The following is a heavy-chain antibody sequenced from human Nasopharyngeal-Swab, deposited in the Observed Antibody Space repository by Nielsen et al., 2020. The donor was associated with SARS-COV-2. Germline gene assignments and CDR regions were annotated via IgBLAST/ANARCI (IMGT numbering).Heavy chain of an antibody. CDR3: ARSMYCSSTSCRYYFDY. Sequence: SETLWISCTVSGGSFRSAGYFWTWIRQQPGKGLEWIGYIYYSGSTYYNPSLKSRVTISVDTSKNHFSLKLSSVTAADTAVYFCARSMYCSSTSCRYYFDYWGQGTLVTVSS. J-gene: IGHJ4*02. CDR2: IYYSGST. D-gene: IGHD2-2*01. CDR1: GGSFRSAGYF. V-gene: IGHV4-31*03.